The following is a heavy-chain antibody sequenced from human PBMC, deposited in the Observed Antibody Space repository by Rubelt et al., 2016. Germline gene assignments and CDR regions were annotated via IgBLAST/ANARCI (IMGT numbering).Heavy chain of an antibody. Sequence: QVQLQQWGAGLLKPSETLSLTCAVYGGSFSGYFWSWIRQPPGKGLEWIGYIYYSGSTYYNPSLKSRVTISVDTSKNQFSLKLGSVTAADTAVYYCAREMFDPWGQGTLVTVSS. CDR3: AREMFDP. J-gene: IGHJ5*02. CDR2: IYYSGST. V-gene: IGHV4-34*01. CDR1: GGSFSGYF.